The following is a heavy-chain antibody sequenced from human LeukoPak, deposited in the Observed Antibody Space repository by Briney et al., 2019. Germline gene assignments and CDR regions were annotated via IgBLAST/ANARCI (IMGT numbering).Heavy chain of an antibody. CDR2: IIPIFGIA. J-gene: IGHJ4*02. D-gene: IGHD6-6*01. Sequence: GASVKVSCKASGGTFSSYAISWVRQAPGQGLEWMGGIIPIFGIANYAQKFQGRVTITADESTSTAYMELSSLRSEDTAVYYCARVGWNSSSKTPDYWGQGTLVTVSS. CDR3: ARVGWNSSSKTPDY. CDR1: GGTFSSYA. V-gene: IGHV1-69*13.